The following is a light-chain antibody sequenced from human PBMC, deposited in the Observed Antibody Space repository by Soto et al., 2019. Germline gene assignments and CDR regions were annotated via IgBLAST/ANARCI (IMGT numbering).Light chain of an antibody. CDR1: QSVSSN. Sequence: DIVIPQPPATLSLSPGERSTLSCTASQSVSSNLAWYQQKPGQAPRLLIYGASTRATGIPARFSGSGSGTEFTLTIVILHSEDFAVYYCQKYNNWPPWTFGEGTKADIK. V-gene: IGKV3-15*01. CDR3: QKYNNWPPWT. CDR2: GAS. J-gene: IGKJ1*01.